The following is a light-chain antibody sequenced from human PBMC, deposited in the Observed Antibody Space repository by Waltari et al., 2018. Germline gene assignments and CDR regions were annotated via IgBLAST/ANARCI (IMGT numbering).Light chain of an antibody. Sequence: DIQMTQSPSSVSASVGDRVTITCRASQDISTWLAWYQQKPGKAPKLLIYAASSLQGGVPSSFSGSGSGTDFTLTISSLQPEDVAVYYCQQYYSTPYTFGQGTKLEIK. CDR1: QDISTW. V-gene: IGKV1-12*01. CDR3: QQYYSTPYT. J-gene: IGKJ2*01. CDR2: AAS.